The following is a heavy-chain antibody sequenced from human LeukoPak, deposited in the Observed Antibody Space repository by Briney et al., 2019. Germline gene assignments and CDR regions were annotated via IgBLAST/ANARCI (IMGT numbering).Heavy chain of an antibody. J-gene: IGHJ4*02. Sequence: PSETLSLTCTVSGGSISSSSYYWGWIRQPPGKGLEWIGSIYYSGSTYYNPSLKSRVTISVDTSKNQFSLKLSSVTAADTAVYYCARDAGYSGSSSFPDYWGQGTLVTVSS. CDR2: IYYSGST. CDR1: GGSISSSSYY. CDR3: ARDAGYSGSSSFPDY. D-gene: IGHD1-26*01. V-gene: IGHV4-39*07.